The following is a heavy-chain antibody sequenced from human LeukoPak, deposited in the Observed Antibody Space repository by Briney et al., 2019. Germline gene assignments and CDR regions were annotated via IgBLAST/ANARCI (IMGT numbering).Heavy chain of an antibody. J-gene: IGHJ4*02. Sequence: QSGESLRLSCAASGFSFGSYGLSWVRQAPGKGPQWVSYISGNGGTTHYADSVEGRFTISRDNAKNSLYLQMSSLRAEDTAVYYCARDLDSGNYFFAYWGQGTPVTVSS. CDR3: ARDLDSGNYFFAY. V-gene: IGHV3-48*04. D-gene: IGHD3-22*01. CDR1: GFSFGSYG. CDR2: ISGNGGTT.